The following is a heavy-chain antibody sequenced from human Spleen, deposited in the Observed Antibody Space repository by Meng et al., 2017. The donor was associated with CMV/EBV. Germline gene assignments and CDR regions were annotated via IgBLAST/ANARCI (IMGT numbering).Heavy chain of an antibody. Sequence: KVSCKGSGYSFTSYWIGWVRQMPGKGLEWMGSIYPGDSDTSYSPSFQGQVTITADKSISTAYLQWSSLKASDTAMYYCARHYHYSNYAIVVGVLDVWGQGTTVTVSS. V-gene: IGHV5-51*01. CDR3: ARHYHYSNYAIVVGVLDV. CDR1: GYSFTSYW. CDR2: IYPGDSDT. J-gene: IGHJ6*02. D-gene: IGHD4-11*01.